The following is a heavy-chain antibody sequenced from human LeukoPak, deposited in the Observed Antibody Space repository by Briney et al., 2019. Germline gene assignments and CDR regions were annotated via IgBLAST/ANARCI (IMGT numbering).Heavy chain of an antibody. Sequence: GGSLRLSCTGSGFTFGDYSMNWVRQAPGKGLEWVAFIRSKAHGGTTEYAASVKGRFTFSRDDSRSVAYLQMNNLRTEDTAVYYCARDQVYYDFWSAYWGQGTLVTASS. CDR2: IRSKAHGGTT. V-gene: IGHV3-49*04. CDR1: GFTFGDYS. D-gene: IGHD3-3*01. CDR3: ARDQVYYDFWSAY. J-gene: IGHJ4*02.